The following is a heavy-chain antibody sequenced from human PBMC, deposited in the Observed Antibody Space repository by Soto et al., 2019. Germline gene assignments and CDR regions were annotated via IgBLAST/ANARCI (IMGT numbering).Heavy chain of an antibody. J-gene: IGHJ4*02. D-gene: IGHD3-10*01. CDR1: GGIFSTYA. CDR2: IIPLFGTP. CDR3: ARDRDDFGSGNYYNRIDF. Sequence: QVQLVQSGAEVKKPGSSVKVSCKASGGIFSTYAISWLRQAPGQGLEWMGGIIPLFGTPNYAQRFQGRVTITADESTSTAYMGRRRLSSEEPAVYYCARDRDDFGSGNYYNRIDFWGKGTLVTFSS. V-gene: IGHV1-69*01.